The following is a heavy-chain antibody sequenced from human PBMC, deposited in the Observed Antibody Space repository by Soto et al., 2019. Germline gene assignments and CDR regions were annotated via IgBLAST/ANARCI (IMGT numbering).Heavy chain of an antibody. V-gene: IGHV3-30-3*01. J-gene: IGHJ3*02. Sequence: PGGSLRLSCAASGFTFSSYAMHWVRQAPGKGLEWVAVISYDGSNKYYADSVKGRFTISRDNSKNTLYLQMNSLRDEDTAVYYCSRGHYYDSSGYYGPKIGPRSDAFDIWGQGTMVTVSS. D-gene: IGHD3-22*01. CDR3: SRGHYYDSSGYYGPKIGPRSDAFDI. CDR1: GFTFSSYA. CDR2: ISYDGSNK.